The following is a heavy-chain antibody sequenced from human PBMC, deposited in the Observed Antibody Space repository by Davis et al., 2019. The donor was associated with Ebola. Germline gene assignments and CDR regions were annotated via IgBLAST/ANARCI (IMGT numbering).Heavy chain of an antibody. J-gene: IGHJ4*02. CDR1: GYRFSNYW. V-gene: IGHV5-51*06. Sequence: GESLKISCKGSGYRFSNYWIGWVRQMPGKGLEWMGIINPGNSDTKYSPSFQGQVTISADKSISTAYLQWSSLKASDTAMYYCARGTDGYNPGGYFDSWGQGTLVTVSS. CDR3: ARGTDGYNPGGYFDS. CDR2: INPGNSDT. D-gene: IGHD5-24*01.